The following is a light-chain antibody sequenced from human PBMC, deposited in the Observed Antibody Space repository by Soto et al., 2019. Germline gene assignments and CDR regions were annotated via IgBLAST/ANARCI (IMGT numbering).Light chain of an antibody. V-gene: IGKV3-20*01. CDR2: SAS. J-gene: IGKJ5*01. CDR3: QQYGSSPLIT. CDR1: QNLGTLY. Sequence: EIVLTQSPGTLSLSPGERGTLSCRASQNLGTLYLAWFQQKSGQAPRLLIYSASRRATGIPDRFTGSGSGTDFTLTINRVEPEDFAVYHCQQYGSSPLITFGQGTRLEIK.